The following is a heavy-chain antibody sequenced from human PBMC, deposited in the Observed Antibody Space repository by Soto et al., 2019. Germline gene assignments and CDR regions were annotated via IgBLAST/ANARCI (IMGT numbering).Heavy chain of an antibody. D-gene: IGHD2-21*01. J-gene: IGHJ5*02. CDR3: ANGSPIAFLNWFDP. CDR2: IRGSGGRT. CDR1: GFTFSTYA. Sequence: EVQLLESGGGLVQPGGSLRLSCAASGFTFSTYAMSWARQAPGKGLEWVSAIRGSGGRTYYGDSVKGRFTISRDNSNNTLCLQMNSLRAEDTAVYYCANGSPIAFLNWFDPWGQGTPVTVSS. V-gene: IGHV3-23*01.